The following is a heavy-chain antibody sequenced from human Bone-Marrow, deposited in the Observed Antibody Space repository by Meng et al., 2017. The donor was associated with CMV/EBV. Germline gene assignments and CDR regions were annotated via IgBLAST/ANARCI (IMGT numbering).Heavy chain of an antibody. CDR1: GFTFSDFF. J-gene: IGHJ3*02. Sequence: GESLKISCAASGFTFSDFFMSWIRQSPGKGLEWLSYISSSGGTISYADSVKGRFTISRDNANNSLYLQMNSLRAEDTAVYYCARDLVSTVPGAFDIWGQGTMVTVSS. CDR3: ARDLVSTVPGAFDI. V-gene: IGHV3-11*04. D-gene: IGHD5/OR15-5a*01. CDR2: ISSSGGTI.